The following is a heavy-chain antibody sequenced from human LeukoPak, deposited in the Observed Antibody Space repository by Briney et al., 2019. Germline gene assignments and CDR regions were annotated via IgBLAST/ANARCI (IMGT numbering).Heavy chain of an antibody. J-gene: IGHJ4*02. CDR1: GGSISSGGYS. CDR2: IYYSGST. Sequence: SETLSLTCAVSGGSISSGGYSWSWIRQPPGKGLEWIGYIYYSGSTNYNPSLKSRVTISVDTSKNQFSLKLSSVTAADTAVYYCARSQGDYWGQGTLVTVSS. V-gene: IGHV4-61*08. CDR3: ARSQGDY.